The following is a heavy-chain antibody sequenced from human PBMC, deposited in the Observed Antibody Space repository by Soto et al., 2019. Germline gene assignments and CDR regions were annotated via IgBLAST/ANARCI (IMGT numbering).Heavy chain of an antibody. Sequence: KISCQCSGYICTCNWCAWISPIPGKGLEWLGIIYPGDSDTRYSPSFQGQVTISADKSTNTAYLQWSSLKASDTAIYGCAKHPPIRSSTALLDLWGRGTLVLVST. CDR3: AKHPPIRSSTALLDL. D-gene: IGHD2-15*01. J-gene: IGHJ5*02. CDR2: IYPGDSDT. CDR1: GYICTCNW. V-gene: IGHV5-51*01.